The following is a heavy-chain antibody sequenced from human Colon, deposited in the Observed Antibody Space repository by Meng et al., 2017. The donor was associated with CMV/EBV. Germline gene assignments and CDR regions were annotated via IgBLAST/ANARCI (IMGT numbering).Heavy chain of an antibody. CDR1: GYTFTDYY. CDR2: INSNSDGT. Sequence: ASVKVSCKASGYTFTDYYIFWVRQAPGQGLEWLGWINSNSDGTNYAQKFQGRVTMTRDTSISTAYMELSSLRSEDTAVYYCARVYCGGDCYDYYYYGMDVWGQGTTVTVSS. J-gene: IGHJ6*02. D-gene: IGHD2-21*01. CDR3: ARVYCGGDCYDYYYYGMDV. V-gene: IGHV1-2*02.